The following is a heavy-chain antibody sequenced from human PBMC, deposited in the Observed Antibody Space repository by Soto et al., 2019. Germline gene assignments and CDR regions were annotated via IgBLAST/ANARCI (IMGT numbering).Heavy chain of an antibody. CDR3: AHTQYYYDSSGYRRGAFDI. J-gene: IGHJ3*02. Sequence: QITLKESGPTLVKPTQTLTLTCTFSGFSLSTSGVGVGWIRQPPGKALEWLALIYWDDDKLYSPSLKSRLTITKDTSKNQVVLTMTNMDPVDTATYYCAHTQYYYDSSGYRRGAFDIWGQGTMVTVSS. CDR2: IYWDDDK. V-gene: IGHV2-5*02. D-gene: IGHD3-22*01. CDR1: GFSLSTSGVG.